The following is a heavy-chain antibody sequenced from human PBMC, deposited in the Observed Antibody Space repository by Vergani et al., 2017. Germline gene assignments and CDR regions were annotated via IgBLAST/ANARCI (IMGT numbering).Heavy chain of an antibody. D-gene: IGHD5-24*01. CDR2: ISNSGNTI. CDR3: ARDHRDYNNYPGTFDI. V-gene: IGHV3-11*01. J-gene: IGHJ3*02. CDR1: GFSFSDHY. Sequence: VQLLESGGGLVQPGGSLRLSCAASGFSFSDHYMTWIRQAPGKGLEWVSYISNSGNTIEYVDSVKGRFSISRDNAKSSLFLQMDSLRAEDTAVYYCARDHRDYNNYPGTFDIWGQGSMVTVSS.